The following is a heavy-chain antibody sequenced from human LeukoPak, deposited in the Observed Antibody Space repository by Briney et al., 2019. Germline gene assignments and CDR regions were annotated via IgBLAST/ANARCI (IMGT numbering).Heavy chain of an antibody. CDR3: ARAPYGSGNYFDY. V-gene: IGHV3-53*01. CDR2: LYSGGNT. J-gene: IGHJ4*02. CDR1: GFTVSSNY. D-gene: IGHD3-10*01. Sequence: GGSLRLSCAASGFTVSSNYMNWVRQAPGKGLEWVSVLYSGGNTYYADSVKGRFTISRDNSKNTLYLQMNSLRAEDTAVYYCARAPYGSGNYFDYWGQGTLVTVSS.